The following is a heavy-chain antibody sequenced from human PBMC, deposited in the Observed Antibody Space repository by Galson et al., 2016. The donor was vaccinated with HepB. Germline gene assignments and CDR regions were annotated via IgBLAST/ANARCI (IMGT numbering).Heavy chain of an antibody. D-gene: IGHD5/OR15-5a*01. CDR3: ARSRLREMSTTTYYYYGMDV. V-gene: IGHV4-34*01. J-gene: IGHJ6*02. CDR1: GGSFSGFY. Sequence: ETLSLTCAVSGGSFSGFYWTWIRQTPGKGLEWIGEINHRGSANYSPSLKSRITMPVDTSKSQFSLQLNSVTAADTAVYYCARSRLREMSTTTYYYYGMDVWGQGTTVTVSS. CDR2: INHRGSA.